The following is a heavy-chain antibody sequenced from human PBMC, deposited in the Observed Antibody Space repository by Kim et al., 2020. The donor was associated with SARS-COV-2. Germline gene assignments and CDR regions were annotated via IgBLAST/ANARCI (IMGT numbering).Heavy chain of an antibody. Sequence: SVKVSCKASGGTFSSYTISWVRQAPGQGLEWMGRIIPILGIANYAQKFQGRVTITADKSTSTAYMELSSLRSEDTAVYYCARGDSSSLPLLWGQGTLVTVSS. CDR1: GGTFSSYT. D-gene: IGHD6-13*01. V-gene: IGHV1-69*02. CDR2: IIPILGIA. J-gene: IGHJ4*02. CDR3: ARGDSSSLPLL.